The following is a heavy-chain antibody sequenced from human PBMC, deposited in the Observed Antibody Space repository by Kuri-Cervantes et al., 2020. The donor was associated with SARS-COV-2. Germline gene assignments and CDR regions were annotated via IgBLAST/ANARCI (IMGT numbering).Heavy chain of an antibody. CDR2: IYYSGST. CDR3: ARRSTSITVFGVVNINPFDY. Sequence: GSLRLSCTVSGGSISSSSYYWGWIRQPPGKGLEWIGSIYYSGSTYYNPSLKSRVTISVDTSKNQFSLKLSSVTAADTAVYYCARRSTSITVFGVVNINPFDYWGQGNLVHVAS. CDR1: GGSISSSSYY. J-gene: IGHJ4*02. V-gene: IGHV4-39*01. D-gene: IGHD3-3*01.